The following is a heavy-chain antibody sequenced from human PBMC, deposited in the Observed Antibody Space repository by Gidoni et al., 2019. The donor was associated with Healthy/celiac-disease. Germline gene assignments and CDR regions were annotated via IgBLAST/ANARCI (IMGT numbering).Heavy chain of an antibody. J-gene: IGHJ3*02. Sequence: QVQLVQSGAEVKKPGASVKVSCKASGYTFTSYVISWVRQAPGQGLEWMGRIGAYNGNTNYAKKLQGRVTMTTDTSTSTAYMELRSLRSDDTAVYYCARGLYYYDSSGWAFDIWGQGTMVTVSS. D-gene: IGHD3-22*01. CDR3: ARGLYYYDSSGWAFDI. CDR2: IGAYNGNT. CDR1: GYTFTSYV. V-gene: IGHV1-18*04.